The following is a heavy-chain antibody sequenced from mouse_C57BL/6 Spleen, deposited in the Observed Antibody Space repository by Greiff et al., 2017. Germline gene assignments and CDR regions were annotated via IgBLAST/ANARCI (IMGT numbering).Heavy chain of an antibody. CDR2: IHPNSGST. CDR3: ARSTTVVATNIDV. CDR1: GYTFTSYW. D-gene: IGHD1-1*01. V-gene: IGHV1-64*01. Sequence: QVQLQQPGAELVKPGASVKLSCKASGYTFTSYWMHWVKQRPGQGLEWIGMIHPNSGSTNYNEKFKSKATLTVDNSSSTAYMQLSSLTSEDSAVYYCARSTTVVATNIDVWGTGTTVTVSS. J-gene: IGHJ1*03.